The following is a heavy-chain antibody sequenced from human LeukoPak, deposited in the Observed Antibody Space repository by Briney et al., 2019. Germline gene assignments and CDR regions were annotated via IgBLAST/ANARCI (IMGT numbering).Heavy chain of an antibody. D-gene: IGHD1-26*01. J-gene: IGHJ5*02. CDR1: GFTFSNAW. V-gene: IGHV3-21*01. CDR3: ARGPIDVGWEP. CDR2: ISSSSSYI. Sequence: GGSLRLSCAASGFTFSNAWMSWVRQAPGKGLEWVSSISSSSSYIYYADSVKGRFTISRDNAKNTLYLQMNSLRAEDTAVYYCARGPIDVGWEPWGQGTLVTVSS.